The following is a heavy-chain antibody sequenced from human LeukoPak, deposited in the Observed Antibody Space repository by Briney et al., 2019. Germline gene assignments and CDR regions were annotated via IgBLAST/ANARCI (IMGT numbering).Heavy chain of an antibody. V-gene: IGHV3-21*01. D-gene: IGHD4-17*01. CDR3: ARSRFSVTLDECGI. CDR2: ITSSGTYK. J-gene: IGHJ3*02. CDR1: GFTFRSYS. Sequence: PGGSLRLSCAASGFTFRSYSMNWVRQAPGKGLEWVSSITSSGTYKYYADSLKGRITISRDNAKNSVNLQMNSLRVEDTAVYYCARSRFSVTLDECGIWGQGTMVIVSS.